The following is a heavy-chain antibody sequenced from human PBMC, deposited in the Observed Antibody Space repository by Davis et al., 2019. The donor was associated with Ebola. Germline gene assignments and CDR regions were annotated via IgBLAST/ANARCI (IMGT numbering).Heavy chain of an antibody. Sequence: MPSETLSLTCAVYGGSFSGYYWSWIRQPPGKGLEWIGEINHSGSTNYNPSLKSRVTISVDTSKNQFSLKLSSVTAADTAVYYCARRTGRDGMDVWGQGTTVTVSS. V-gene: IGHV4-34*01. D-gene: IGHD3/OR15-3a*01. J-gene: IGHJ6*02. CDR1: GGSFSGYY. CDR3: ARRTGRDGMDV. CDR2: INHSGST.